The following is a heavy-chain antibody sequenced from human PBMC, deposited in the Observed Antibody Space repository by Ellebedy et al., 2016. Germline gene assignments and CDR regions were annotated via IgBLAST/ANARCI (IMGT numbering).Heavy chain of an antibody. D-gene: IGHD5-24*01. V-gene: IGHV4-4*07. CDR3: ARDGYNSLDC. Sequence: SETLSLXXTVSGGAMGSYYWTWVRQPAGKGLEWIGRIQASGTTNYNPSLNSRVTLSLDTSKNQFSLKLTSVTAADTAVYYCARDGYNSLDCWGQGTQVTVSP. CDR1: GGAMGSYY. J-gene: IGHJ4*02. CDR2: IQASGTT.